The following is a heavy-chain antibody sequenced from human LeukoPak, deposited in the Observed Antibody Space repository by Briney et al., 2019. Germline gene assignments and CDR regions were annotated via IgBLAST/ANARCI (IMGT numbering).Heavy chain of an antibody. Sequence: ASVKVSCKASGYTFTSHGISWVRQAPGQGLEWMGWINPNSGGTNYAQKFQGRVTMTRDTSISTAYMELSRLRSDDTAVYYCARDLYSSSDFDYWGQGTLVTVSS. D-gene: IGHD6-13*01. CDR1: GYTFTSHG. CDR3: ARDLYSSSDFDY. CDR2: INPNSGGT. V-gene: IGHV1-2*02. J-gene: IGHJ4*02.